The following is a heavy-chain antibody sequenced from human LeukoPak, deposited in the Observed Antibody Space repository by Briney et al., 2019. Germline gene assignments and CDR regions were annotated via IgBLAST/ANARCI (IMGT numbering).Heavy chain of an antibody. V-gene: IGHV4-59*08. D-gene: IGHD1-14*01. Sequence: SETLSLTCTVSGGSISSYYWSWLRQPPGKGLEWIGSIYYRGSSNHNPSLKSRVTISADPSKNQISLRLTSVTAADTAMYYCARHLNLRNPLDPWGQGTLVTVSS. CDR2: IYYRGSS. J-gene: IGHJ5*02. CDR1: GGSISSYY. CDR3: ARHLNLRNPLDP.